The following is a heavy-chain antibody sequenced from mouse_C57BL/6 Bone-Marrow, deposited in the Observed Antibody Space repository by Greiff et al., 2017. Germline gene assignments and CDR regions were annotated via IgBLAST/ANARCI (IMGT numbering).Heavy chain of an antibody. CDR3: ARDCYGSGYGGWDD. D-gene: IGHD1-1*01. CDR1: GFTFSDYY. J-gene: IGHJ1*03. V-gene: IGHV5-12*01. CDR2: ISNGGGST. Sequence: EVLLVESGGGLVQPGGSLKLSCAASGFTFSDYYMYWVRQTPEKRLEWVAYISNGGGSTYYPDTVKGRFTISRDTAKNTLYLQMSRLKSEDTAMXNCARDCYGSGYGGWDDWGTGTTVTVSA.